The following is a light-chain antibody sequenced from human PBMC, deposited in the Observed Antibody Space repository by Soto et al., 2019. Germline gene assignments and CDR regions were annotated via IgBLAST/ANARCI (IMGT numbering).Light chain of an antibody. J-gene: IGKJ4*01. CDR2: GAS. CDR3: QQHSSYPLT. Sequence: DIQLTQSPSFLSASVGDRVTITCRASQGISSYLAWYQQKPGKAPKLLIYGASTLQSGVPSRFSGSGSGTEFTLTISSLQPEDFTTYYCQQHSSYPLTFGGGTKVEIK. V-gene: IGKV1-9*01. CDR1: QGISSY.